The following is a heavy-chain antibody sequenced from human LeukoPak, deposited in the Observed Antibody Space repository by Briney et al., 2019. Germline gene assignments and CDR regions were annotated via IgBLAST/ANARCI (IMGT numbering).Heavy chain of an antibody. J-gene: IGHJ6*02. CDR2: IYYSGST. D-gene: IGHD2-2*01. CDR3: ARLDVVPAYLGMDV. Sequence: SETLSLTCTVSGGSISSSSYYWGWIRQPPGKGLEWIGSIYYSGSTYYNPSLKSRVTISVDTSKNQFSLKLSSVTAADTAVYYCARLDVVPAYLGMDVWDQGTTVTVSS. V-gene: IGHV4-39*01. CDR1: GGSISSSSYY.